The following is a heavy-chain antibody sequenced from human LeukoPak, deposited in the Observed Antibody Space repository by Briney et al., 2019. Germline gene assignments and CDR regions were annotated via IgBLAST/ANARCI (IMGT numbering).Heavy chain of an antibody. CDR1: GYTFTGYY. V-gene: IGHV1-2*02. Sequence: ASVKLSCKASGYTFTGYYMPWVRQAPGQGLEWMGWINPNSGGTNYAQKFQGRVTMTRDTSISTAYMELSRLRSDDTAVYYCARGYGDHAAVAAFDIWGQGTMVTVSS. J-gene: IGHJ3*02. CDR3: ARGYGDHAAVAAFDI. CDR2: INPNSGGT. D-gene: IGHD4-17*01.